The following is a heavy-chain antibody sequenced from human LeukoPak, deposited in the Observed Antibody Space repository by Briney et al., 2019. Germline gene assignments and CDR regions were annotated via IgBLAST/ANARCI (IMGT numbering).Heavy chain of an antibody. CDR3: ASRYYCSSTSCYEGAPYYYYGMDV. V-gene: IGHV1-69*13. J-gene: IGHJ6*04. CDR2: IIPIFGTA. D-gene: IGHD2-2*01. Sequence: SVKVSCKASGGTFSSYAISWVRQAPGQGLEWMGGIIPIFGTANYAQKFQGRATITADESTSTAYVELSSLRSEDTAVYYCASRYYCSSTSCYEGAPYYYYGMDVWGKGTTVTVSS. CDR1: GGTFSSYA.